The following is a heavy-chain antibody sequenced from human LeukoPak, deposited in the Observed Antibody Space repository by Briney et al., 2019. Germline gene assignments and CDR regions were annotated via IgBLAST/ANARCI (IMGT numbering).Heavy chain of an antibody. J-gene: IGHJ6*02. Sequence: PGGSLRLSYTASGFTFSRYPMLWVRQAPGKGLEYVSGITSNGDRTNYANSVRGRFTVSRDNSKNTLYLQMDSLRPEDMAVYYCASRLDIAGGIEDSVVYGIALWCQGTTVTVSS. CDR2: ITSNGDRT. V-gene: IGHV3-64*01. CDR3: ASRLDIAGGIEDSVVYGIAL. CDR1: GFTFSRYP. D-gene: IGHD4-23*01.